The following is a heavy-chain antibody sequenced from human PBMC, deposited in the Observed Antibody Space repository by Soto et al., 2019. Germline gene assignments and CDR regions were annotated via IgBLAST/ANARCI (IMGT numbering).Heavy chain of an antibody. Sequence: GESLKISCKGSGYSFTSYWIGWVRQLPGKGLEWMGIIYPGDSDTRYSPSFQGQVTISADKSISTAYLQWSSLKASDTAMYYCARQQYDFWSGYNYYYYYGMDVWGQGTTVTVSS. CDR2: IYPGDSDT. J-gene: IGHJ6*02. CDR1: GYSFTSYW. D-gene: IGHD3-3*01. CDR3: ARQQYDFWSGYNYYYYYGMDV. V-gene: IGHV5-51*01.